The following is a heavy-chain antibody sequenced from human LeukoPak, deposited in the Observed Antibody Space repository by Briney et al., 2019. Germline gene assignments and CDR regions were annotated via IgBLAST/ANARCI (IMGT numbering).Heavy chain of an antibody. J-gene: IGHJ4*02. CDR3: ASLQGLFDHFDY. CDR2: LYNAGST. CDR1: GFIVSNNY. V-gene: IGHV3-53*01. Sequence: GGSLRLSCVASGFIVSNNYMSWVRQAPGKGLEWVSVLYNAGSTYYADSVKGRFTISRDNSKNTLYLQMYSLRAEDTAVYYCASLQGLFDHFDYWGQGILVTVYS. D-gene: IGHD3-22*01.